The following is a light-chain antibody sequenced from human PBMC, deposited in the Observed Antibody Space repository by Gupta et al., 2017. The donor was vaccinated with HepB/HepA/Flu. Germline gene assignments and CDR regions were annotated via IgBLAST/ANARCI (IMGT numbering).Light chain of an antibody. Sequence: EIQMTQSPSTLSASIGDRVTFNCRASQSISSWLAWYQQKPGKAPKLLIYKASTVKNGVPSRFSGSGSGTEFTLTISSLQPDDFATYYCQQDNSFSWTFGQGTKVEFK. CDR3: QQDNSFSWT. J-gene: IGKJ1*01. V-gene: IGKV1-5*03. CDR2: KAS. CDR1: QSISSW.